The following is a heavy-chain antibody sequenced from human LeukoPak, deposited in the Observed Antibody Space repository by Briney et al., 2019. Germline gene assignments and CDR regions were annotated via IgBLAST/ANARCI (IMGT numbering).Heavy chain of an antibody. J-gene: IGHJ4*02. V-gene: IGHV4-59*07. D-gene: IGHD4-17*01. Sequence: SDTGSLTCTVSSGSISSYYWSWIRQPPGKGLEWIGYIFYSGCTNYNPSLKSRVTISVDTSKNQFSLGLSSVTAADTAAYYCARGPTRYYFDCWGQGTLVTVSS. CDR1: SGSISSYY. CDR2: IFYSGCT. CDR3: ARGPTRYYFDC.